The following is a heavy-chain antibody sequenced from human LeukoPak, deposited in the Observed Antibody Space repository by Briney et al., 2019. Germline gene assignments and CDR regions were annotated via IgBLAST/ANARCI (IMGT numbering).Heavy chain of an antibody. CDR3: ARDARGWDY. D-gene: IGHD2-15*01. V-gene: IGHV3-48*03. CDR2: ISSSGSTI. Sequence: GGSLRLSGAAAVFSFSSYEMKWVREAPGEGLEWASYISSSGSTIYYEGSVKGRCTNSRDNAKNSLYLQMNSLRAEDTAVYYCARDARGWDYWGQGTLVTVSS. J-gene: IGHJ4*02. CDR1: VFSFSSYE.